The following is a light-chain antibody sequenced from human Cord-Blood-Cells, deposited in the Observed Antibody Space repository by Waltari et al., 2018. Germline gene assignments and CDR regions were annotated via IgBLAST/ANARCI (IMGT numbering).Light chain of an antibody. J-gene: IGLJ3*02. CDR2: DVS. V-gene: IGLV2-14*01. CDR3: SSYTSSSLWV. CDR1: SSDVGGYNY. Sequence: QSALTQPASVSGSPGQSITISCTGTSSDVGGYNYVSWYKQHPGKAPKLMIYDVSKRPSGVSNRLSGSKSGNTASLTISGLQAEDEADYYCSSYTSSSLWVFGGGTKLTVL.